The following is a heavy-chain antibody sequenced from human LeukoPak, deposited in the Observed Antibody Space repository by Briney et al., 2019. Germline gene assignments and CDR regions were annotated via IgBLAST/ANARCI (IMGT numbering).Heavy chain of an antibody. CDR1: GLIFSGYG. J-gene: IGHJ4*02. Sequence: SGGSLRLSCAAAGLIFSGYGMQWVRQAPGKGLEGVTFIRHDGSDKYYADSVKGRFTVSRDNSKNTVYLQSSSLRAEDTAVYFCAKDGRETVLFWGQGTLVTVSS. CDR2: IRHDGSDK. D-gene: IGHD4-17*01. CDR3: AKDGRETVLF. V-gene: IGHV3-30*02.